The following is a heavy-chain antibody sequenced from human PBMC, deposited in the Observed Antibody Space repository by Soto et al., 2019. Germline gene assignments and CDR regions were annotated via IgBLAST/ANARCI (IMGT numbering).Heavy chain of an antibody. CDR2: IFHGGNT. CDR3: ARARWYDAFDV. CDR1: GFFISSGNY. V-gene: IGHV4-38-2*01. D-gene: IGHD2-15*01. Sequence: SQTMSLTCAVSGFFISSGNYWGWIRKPPGKGLEWIGSIFHGGNTYYIPSLKSRVTISVDMSKNQFSLKLNSVTAADTAVYYCARARWYDAFDVWGQGTVVTVSS. J-gene: IGHJ3*01.